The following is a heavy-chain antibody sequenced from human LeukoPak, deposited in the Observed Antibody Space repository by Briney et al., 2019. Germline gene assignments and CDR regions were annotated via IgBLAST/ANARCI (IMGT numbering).Heavy chain of an antibody. CDR3: ARTAARRFDY. CDR2: INPTGGST. Sequence: ASVKVSCKASGYTSPIYFMHWVRQAPGQGLEWMGIINPTGGSTTYAQKFQGRVTMTRDTSTSTVYMELSSLRSDDTAVYYCARTAARRFDYWGQGTLVTVSS. V-gene: IGHV1-46*01. J-gene: IGHJ4*02. D-gene: IGHD6-6*01. CDR1: GYTSPIYF.